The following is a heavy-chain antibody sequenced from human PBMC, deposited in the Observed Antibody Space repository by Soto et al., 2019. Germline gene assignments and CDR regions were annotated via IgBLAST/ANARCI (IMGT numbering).Heavy chain of an antibody. D-gene: IGHD3-3*01. CDR1: GYTLTSYG. CDR2: ISAYNGNT. CDR3: AKSNFWSGYENWFDP. J-gene: IGHJ5*02. Sequence: ASVKVSCEASGYTLTSYGISWVRQAPGQGLEWMGWISAYNGNTNYAQKLQGRVTMTTDTSTSTAYMELRSLRSDDTAVYYCAKSNFWSGYENWFDPWGQGTLVTVSS. V-gene: IGHV1-18*04.